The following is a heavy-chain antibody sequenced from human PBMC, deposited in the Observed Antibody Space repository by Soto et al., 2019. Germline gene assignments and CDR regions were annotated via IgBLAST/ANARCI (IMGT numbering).Heavy chain of an antibody. J-gene: IGHJ6*03. D-gene: IGHD3-3*01. CDR1: GFTFSSYS. CDR3: ARLQPNDFWSGYYRAGGYYMDV. Sequence: GGSLRLSCAASGFTFSSYSMNWVRQAPGKGLEWVSSISSSSSYIYYADSVKGRFTISRDNAKNSLYLQMNSLRAEDTAVYYCARLQPNDFWSGYYRAGGYYMDVWGKGTTVTVSS. V-gene: IGHV3-21*01. CDR2: ISSSSSYI.